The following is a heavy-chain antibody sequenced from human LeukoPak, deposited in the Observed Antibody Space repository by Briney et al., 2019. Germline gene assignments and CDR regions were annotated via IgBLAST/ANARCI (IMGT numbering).Heavy chain of an antibody. Sequence: QPGGSLRLSCAASGFTFSSYAMNWVRQAPGRGLEWVSGFSGSGGTTYYADSVKGRFTISRDNAKNSLYLQMNSLRAEDTAVYYCARVSGYYSVVYFDYWGQGTLVTVSS. CDR3: ARVSGYYSVVYFDY. D-gene: IGHD3-22*01. CDR1: GFTFSSYA. V-gene: IGHV3-23*01. J-gene: IGHJ4*02. CDR2: FSGSGGTT.